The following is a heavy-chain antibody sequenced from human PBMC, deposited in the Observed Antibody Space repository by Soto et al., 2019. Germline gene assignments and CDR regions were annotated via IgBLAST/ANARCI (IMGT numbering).Heavy chain of an antibody. CDR2: ISGSGTGT. Sequence: PVGSLRLSCAASGFTFSTYAMNWVRQAPGKGLEWLSLISGSGTGTYYADSVKGRFTISRDNSKNTLYLQMNSLRAEDTAIYYCAKDEGNTIVGASRGFDHWGQGTLVTVSS. V-gene: IGHV3-23*01. D-gene: IGHD1-26*01. CDR1: GFTFSTYA. J-gene: IGHJ4*02. CDR3: AKDEGNTIVGASRGFDH.